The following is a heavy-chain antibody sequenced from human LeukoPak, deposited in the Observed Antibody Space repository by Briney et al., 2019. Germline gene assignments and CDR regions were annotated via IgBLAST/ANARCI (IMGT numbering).Heavy chain of an antibody. Sequence: SETLSLTCTVSGGSISSYYWSWIRQPAGKGLESIGRIYTSGITNYNPSLKSRVTMSVDTSKNQFSLKLTSVTAADTAVYYWARANSYDSSGHYYEFGYWGQGTLVTVSS. CDR3: ARANSYDSSGHYYEFGY. CDR2: IYTSGIT. D-gene: IGHD3-22*01. CDR1: GGSISSYY. J-gene: IGHJ4*02. V-gene: IGHV4-4*07.